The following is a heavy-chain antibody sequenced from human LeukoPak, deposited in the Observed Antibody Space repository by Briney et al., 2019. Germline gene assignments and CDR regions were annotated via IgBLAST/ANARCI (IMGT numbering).Heavy chain of an antibody. Sequence: PSETLSLTCTVSGGSISSYYWSWIRQPPGKGLEWIGYIYYSGSTNYNPSLKSRVTISVDTSKNQFSLKLSSVTAADTAVYYCARHGQYYDILTGYCEPCFDPWGQGTLVTVSS. CDR2: IYYSGST. CDR3: ARHGQYYDILTGYCEPCFDP. CDR1: GGSISSYY. D-gene: IGHD3-9*01. V-gene: IGHV4-59*08. J-gene: IGHJ5*02.